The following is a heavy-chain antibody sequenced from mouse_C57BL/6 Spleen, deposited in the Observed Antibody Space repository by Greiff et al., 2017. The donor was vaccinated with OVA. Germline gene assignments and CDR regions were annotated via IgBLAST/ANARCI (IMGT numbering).Heavy chain of an antibody. CDR2: ISYDGSN. J-gene: IGHJ2*01. V-gene: IGHV3-6*01. CDR3: ARDGDGSSYNYFDY. CDR1: GYSITSGYY. Sequence: EVKLMESGPGLVKPSQSLSLTCSVTGYSITSGYYWNWIRQFPGNKLEWMGYISYDGSNNYNPSLKNRISITRDTSKNQFFLKLNSVTTEDTATYYCARDGDGSSYNYFDYWGQGTTLTVSS. D-gene: IGHD1-1*01.